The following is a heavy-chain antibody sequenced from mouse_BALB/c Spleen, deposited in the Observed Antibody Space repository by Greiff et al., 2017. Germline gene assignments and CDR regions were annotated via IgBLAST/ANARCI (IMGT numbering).Heavy chain of an antibody. D-gene: IGHD2-4*01. Sequence: EVQVVESGGGLVQPGGSMKLSCVASGFTFSNYWMNWVRQSPEKGLEWVAEIRLKSNNYATHYAESVKGRFTISRDDSKSSVYLQMNNLRAEDTGIYYCTRNEDYHWGQGTTLTVSS. J-gene: IGHJ2*01. CDR1: GFTFSNYW. CDR2: IRLKSNNYAT. V-gene: IGHV6-6*02. CDR3: TRNEDYH.